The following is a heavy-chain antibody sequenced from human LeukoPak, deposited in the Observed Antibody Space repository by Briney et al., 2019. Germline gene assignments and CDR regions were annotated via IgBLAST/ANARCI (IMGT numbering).Heavy chain of an antibody. D-gene: IGHD3-22*01. Sequence: PGGSLRLSCAASGFTFSSYGMHWVRQAPGKGLEWVAFIRYDGSNKYYADSVKGRFTISRDNSKNTLYLQMNSLRAEDTAVYYCAKGWEGYYDSRFLVYFDYWGQGTLVTVSS. J-gene: IGHJ4*02. V-gene: IGHV3-30*02. CDR2: IRYDGSNK. CDR3: AKGWEGYYDSRFLVYFDY. CDR1: GFTFSSYG.